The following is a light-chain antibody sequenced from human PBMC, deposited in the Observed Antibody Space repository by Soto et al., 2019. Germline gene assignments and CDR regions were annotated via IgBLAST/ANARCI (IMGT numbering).Light chain of an antibody. CDR3: SSYTSSDYV. J-gene: IGLJ1*01. CDR2: DVS. V-gene: IGLV2-14*01. Sequence: QSVRTQPASVSGSPGQSITISCTGTSSDVGGYNYVSWYQQHPGKAPKLMIYDVSNRPSGVSNRFSGSKSGNTASLTISGLQAEDEADYYCSSYTSSDYVFGTGTKVTVL. CDR1: SSDVGGYNY.